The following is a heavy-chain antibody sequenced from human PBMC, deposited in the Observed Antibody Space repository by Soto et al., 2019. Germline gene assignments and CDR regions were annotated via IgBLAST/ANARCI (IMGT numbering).Heavy chain of an antibody. CDR3: VRGPYYGLYYFDS. J-gene: IGHJ4*02. Sequence: QVLLVESGGGVVQPGTSLRLSCAASGFTIGSYGMHWVRQAPGKGLEWVAGLWYDGDDKYYGDSVKGRLTISRDNSRNTLYLQMNSLRAEDEAVYYCVRGPYYGLYYFDSWGQGTLVTVSS. D-gene: IGHD3-10*01. CDR1: GFTIGSYG. CDR2: LWYDGDDK. V-gene: IGHV3-33*01.